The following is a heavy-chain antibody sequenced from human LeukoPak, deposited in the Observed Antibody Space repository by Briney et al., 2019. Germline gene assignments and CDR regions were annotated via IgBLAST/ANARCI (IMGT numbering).Heavy chain of an antibody. CDR2: IWYDGSNK. D-gene: IGHD2-15*01. Sequence: PGGSLRLSCAASGFTFSSYGMHWVRQAPGKGLEGVAVIWYDGSNKYYADSVKGRFTISRDNSKNTLYLQMNSLRAEDTAVYYCAKERYCSGGSCYSAEANYGMDVWGQGTTVTVSS. CDR3: AKERYCSGGSCYSAEANYGMDV. V-gene: IGHV3-30*02. J-gene: IGHJ6*02. CDR1: GFTFSSYG.